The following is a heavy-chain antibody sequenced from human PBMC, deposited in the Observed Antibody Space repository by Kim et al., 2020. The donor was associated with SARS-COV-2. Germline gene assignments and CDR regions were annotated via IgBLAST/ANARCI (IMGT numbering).Heavy chain of an antibody. D-gene: IGHD6-19*01. V-gene: IGHV3-11*01. J-gene: IGHJ6*02. CDR1: GFTFSDYY. CDR2: ISSSGSTI. CDR3: ARGWVRAEREGSGWSNGMDV. Sequence: GGSLRLFCAASGFTFSDYYMSWIRQAPGKGLEWVSYISSSGSTIYYADSVKGRFTISRDNAKNSLYLQMNSLRAEDTAVYYCARGWVRAEREGSGWSNGMDVWGQETTVTVSS.